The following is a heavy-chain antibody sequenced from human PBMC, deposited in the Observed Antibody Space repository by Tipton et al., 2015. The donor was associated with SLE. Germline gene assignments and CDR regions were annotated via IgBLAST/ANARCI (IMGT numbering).Heavy chain of an antibody. V-gene: IGHV4-39*07. CDR1: GGSISSSSYH. J-gene: IGHJ4*02. CDR3: ARVGDFWSGYYTGGGGFDY. Sequence: TLSLTCTVSGGSISSSSYHWGWIRQPPGKGLEWIGNIYYSGNTYYNPSLKSRVTISVDTSKNQFSLKVSSVTAADTAVYYCARVGDFWSGYYTGGGGFDYWGQGTLVTVSS. CDR2: IYYSGNT. D-gene: IGHD3-3*01.